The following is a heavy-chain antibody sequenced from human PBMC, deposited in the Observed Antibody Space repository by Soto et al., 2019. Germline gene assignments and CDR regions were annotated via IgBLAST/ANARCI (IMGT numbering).Heavy chain of an antibody. CDR1: GDPITNYY. D-gene: IGHD3-10*01. CDR2: VFYSGST. V-gene: IGHV4-59*08. J-gene: IGHJ4*02. CDR3: ARSSRREVNINNYVGY. Sequence: SETLSLTCAFSGDPITNYYWGWILQHPGKGLEWIGYVFYSGSTNYNPSLKGRLTISVDTSRNQFSLRLTSGTAADTAVYYCARSSRREVNINNYVGYSGEGTLVTGSS.